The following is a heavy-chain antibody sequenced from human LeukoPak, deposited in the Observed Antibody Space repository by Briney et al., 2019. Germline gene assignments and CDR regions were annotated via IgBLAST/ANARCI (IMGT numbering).Heavy chain of an antibody. J-gene: IGHJ3*02. CDR3: ASGYCSSTSCYTDAFDI. D-gene: IGHD2-2*02. V-gene: IGHV3-66*02. CDR1: GFTVSSNY. CDR2: IYSGGRT. Sequence: PGGSLRLSCAASGFTVSSNYMSWVRQAPGKGLEWVSVIYSGGRTYYADSVKGRFTISRDNSKNTLYLQMNSLRAEDTAVYYCASGYCSSTSCYTDAFDIWGQGTMVTVSS.